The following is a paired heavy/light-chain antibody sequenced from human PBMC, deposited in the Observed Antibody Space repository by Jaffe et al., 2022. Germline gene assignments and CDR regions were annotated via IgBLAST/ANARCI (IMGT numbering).Light chain of an antibody. CDR2: HDD. J-gene: IGLJ3*02. Sequence: QSVLTQPPSVSGAPRQRVTISCSGSSSNIGKNAVNWYQQLPGEAPKLLIYHDDLLPSGVSDRFSGSKFVTSASLAISGLQSEDEADYYCAAWDDSLNAWVFGGGTKLTVL. V-gene: IGLV1-36*01. CDR1: SSNIGKNA. CDR3: AAWDDSLNAWV.
Heavy chain of an antibody. CDR1: GFSLTSGGMG. D-gene: IGHD6-13*01. J-gene: IGHJ2*01. CDR2: IFWDDDK. V-gene: IGHV2-5*02. Sequence: QITLEESGPTLLKPTQTLTLTCTFSGFSLTSGGMGVGWIRQPPGKALEWLVAIFWDDDKRYSPSLKSRLTVTKDTSKNQVVLTMTNMDPLDTATYYCGHIRTWYSLRYFDLWGRGTLVTVSS. CDR3: GHIRTWYSLRYFDL.